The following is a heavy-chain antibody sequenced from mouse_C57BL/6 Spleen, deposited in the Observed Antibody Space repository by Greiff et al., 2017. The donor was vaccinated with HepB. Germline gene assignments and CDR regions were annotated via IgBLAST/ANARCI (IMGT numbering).Heavy chain of an antibody. V-gene: IGHV1-76*01. Sequence: QVQLKQSGAELVRPGASVKLSCKASGYTFTDYYINWVKQRPGQGLEWIARIYPGSGNTYYNEKFKGKATLTAEKSSSTAYMQLSSLTSEDSAVYVCAREGYDYPFDYWGQGTTLTVSS. CDR1: GYTFTDYY. CDR3: AREGYDYPFDY. CDR2: IYPGSGNT. D-gene: IGHD2-4*01. J-gene: IGHJ2*01.